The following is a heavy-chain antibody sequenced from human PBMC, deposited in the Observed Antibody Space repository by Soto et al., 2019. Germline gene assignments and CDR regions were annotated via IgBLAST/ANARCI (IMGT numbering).Heavy chain of an antibody. V-gene: IGHV4-30-2*01. D-gene: IGHD1-26*01. J-gene: IGHJ6*02. CDR1: GGSISSGGYS. CDR3: HAGGPLPTAGNGEYDYYGMDV. CDR2: IYHSGST. Sequence: QLQLQESGSGLVKPSQTLSLTCAVSGGSISSGGYSWSWIRQPPGKGLEWIGYIYHSGSTYYNPSPKRXVTISVDRSXNXXXLXLSSVTAADTAVYYCHAGGPLPTAGNGEYDYYGMDVWGQGTTVTVPS.